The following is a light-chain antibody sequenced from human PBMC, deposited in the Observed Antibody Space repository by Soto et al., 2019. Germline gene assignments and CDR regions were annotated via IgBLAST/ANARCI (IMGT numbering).Light chain of an antibody. CDR2: GNS. Sequence: QPVLTQPPSVSGAPGQRVTISCTGSSSNIGAGYDVHWYQQLPGTAPKLLISGNSNRPSGVPDRFSGSKSGTSASLAITGLQAEDEADYYCQSYDSRLSAYVFGIGTKVTVL. CDR3: QSYDSRLSAYV. CDR1: SSNIGAGYD. J-gene: IGLJ1*01. V-gene: IGLV1-40*01.